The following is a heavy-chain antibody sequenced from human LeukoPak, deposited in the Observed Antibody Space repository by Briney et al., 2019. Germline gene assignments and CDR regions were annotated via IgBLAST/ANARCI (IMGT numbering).Heavy chain of an antibody. CDR3: ARGGTRNPTYYFDY. V-gene: IGHV4-31*03. CDR1: GGSISSGGYY. D-gene: IGHD1-26*01. J-gene: IGHJ4*02. Sequence: SQTLSLTCTVSGGSISSGGYYWSWIRQHPGKGLEWTGYIYYSGSTYYNPSLKSRVTISVDTSKNQFSLKLSSVTAADTAVYYCARGGTRNPTYYFDYWGQGTLVTVSS. CDR2: IYYSGST.